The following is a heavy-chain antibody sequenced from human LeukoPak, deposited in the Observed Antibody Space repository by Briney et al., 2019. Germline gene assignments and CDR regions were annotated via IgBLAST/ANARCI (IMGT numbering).Heavy chain of an antibody. V-gene: IGHV3-33*05. CDR1: GFTFSNHG. D-gene: IGHD3-9*01. J-gene: IGHJ4*02. CDR3: ARDFEHQGTQNFDY. Sequence: GGSLRLSCAGAGFTFSNHGMHWVRQAPGKGLERGAVISDEGRTTYYANSVKGRFTISRENAKTSLYLQMNSLRAEDTAVYYCARDFEHQGTQNFDYWGQGTLVTVSS. CDR2: ISDEGRTT.